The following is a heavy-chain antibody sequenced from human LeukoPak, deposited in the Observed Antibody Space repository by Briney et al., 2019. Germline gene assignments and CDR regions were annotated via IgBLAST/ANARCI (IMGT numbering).Heavy chain of an antibody. CDR3: AGHDFWSGSWFDP. Sequence: SVKVSCKASGGTFSSYAISWARQAPGQGLEWMGGIIPIFGTANYALKFQGRVTITADESTSTAYMELSSLRSEDTAVYYCAGHDFWSGSWFDPWGQGTLVTVSS. V-gene: IGHV1-69*13. J-gene: IGHJ5*02. CDR2: IIPIFGTA. CDR1: GGTFSSYA. D-gene: IGHD3-3*01.